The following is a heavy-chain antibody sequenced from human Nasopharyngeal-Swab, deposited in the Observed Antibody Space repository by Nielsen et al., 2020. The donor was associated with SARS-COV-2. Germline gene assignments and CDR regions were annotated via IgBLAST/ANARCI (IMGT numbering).Heavy chain of an antibody. CDR3: ARLDPFGSEDK. D-gene: IGHD3-3*01. J-gene: IGHJ4*02. Sequence: SETLSLTCGVSGGSISSGKWWSWFRQPPGKGLEWIGQIYLSGSTYYNPSLKSRVTISVDKSNNQFSLKLYSVTAADTAVYYCARLDPFGSEDKWGQGTLVTVSS. CDR2: IYLSGST. CDR1: GGSISSGKW. V-gene: IGHV4-4*02.